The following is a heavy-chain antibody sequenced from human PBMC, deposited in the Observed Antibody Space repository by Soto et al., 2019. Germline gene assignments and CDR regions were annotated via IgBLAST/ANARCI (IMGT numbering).Heavy chain of an antibody. Sequence: PSETLSLTCAVSGGSISSEYFHWTWIRQSPGKGLEWIGYIHYTGSIMYNPSFKSRLTMAVDTTKNQFSLQLTSVTAADTAVYFCAREDDGGDRDYYGLDVWGHGTTVTVSS. D-gene: IGHD2-21*02. CDR3: AREDDGGDRDYYGLDV. J-gene: IGHJ6*02. CDR1: GGSISSEYFH. CDR2: IHYTGSI. V-gene: IGHV4-30-4*08.